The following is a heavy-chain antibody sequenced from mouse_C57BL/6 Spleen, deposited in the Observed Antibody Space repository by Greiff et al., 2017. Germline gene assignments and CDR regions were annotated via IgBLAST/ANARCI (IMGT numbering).Heavy chain of an antibody. CDR1: GFSFNTYA. J-gene: IGHJ4*01. CDR3: VRHYDGPYYYAMDY. D-gene: IGHD2-3*01. CDR2: IISKSNNYAT. Sequence: EVMLVESGGGLVQPKGSLKLSCAASGFSFNTYALNWVRQAPGKGLEWVARIISKSNNYATSYADSVKDRFTISRDDSESMLSLQMNNLKTEYTAMYYCVRHYDGPYYYAMDYWGQGTSVTVSS. V-gene: IGHV10-1*01.